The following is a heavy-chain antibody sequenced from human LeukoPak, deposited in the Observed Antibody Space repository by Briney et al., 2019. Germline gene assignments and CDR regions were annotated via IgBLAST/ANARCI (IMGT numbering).Heavy chain of an antibody. J-gene: IGHJ4*02. V-gene: IGHV3-30-3*01. CDR1: GFTFSSYA. CDR2: MSYDGSKI. CDR3: ARGESYRFDY. D-gene: IGHD3-16*01. Sequence: PGRSLRLSCAVSGFTFSSYAMHWVRQAPGKGLEWVSVMSYDGSKIYYADSVKGRFTISRDNSKNTLYLQMGSLRAEDTAVYYCARGESYRFDYWGQGTLVTVSS.